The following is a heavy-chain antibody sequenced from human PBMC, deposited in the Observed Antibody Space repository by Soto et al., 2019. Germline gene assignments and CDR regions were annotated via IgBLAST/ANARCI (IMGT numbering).Heavy chain of an antibody. V-gene: IGHV3-30-3*01. J-gene: IGHJ4*02. CDR3: ARDGELELLLFDY. D-gene: IGHD1-7*01. CDR2: ISYDGSNK. Sequence: GGSLRLSCAASGFTFSSYAMHWVRQAPGKGLEWVAVISYDGSNKYYADSVKGRFTISRDNAKNSLYLQMNSLRAEDTAVYYCARDGELELLLFDYWGQGTLVTVSS. CDR1: GFTFSSYA.